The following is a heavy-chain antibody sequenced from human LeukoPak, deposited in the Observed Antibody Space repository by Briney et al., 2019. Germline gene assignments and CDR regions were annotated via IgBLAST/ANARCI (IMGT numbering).Heavy chain of an antibody. D-gene: IGHD6-25*01. Sequence: PSETLSLTCTVSGGSISSSSYYWGWLRQPPGKGLEWIGSIYSSGSTYYNSSLKSRVTISIDTSKNQVSLKMSSVTAADTAVYYCAKSGGYGPIDYWGQGTLVTVSS. V-gene: IGHV4-39*01. J-gene: IGHJ4*01. CDR1: GGSISSSSYY. CDR3: AKSGGYGPIDY. CDR2: IYSSGST.